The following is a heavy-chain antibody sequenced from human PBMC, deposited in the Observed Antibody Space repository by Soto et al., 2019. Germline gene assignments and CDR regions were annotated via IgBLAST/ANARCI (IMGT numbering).Heavy chain of an antibody. Sequence: SETLSLTCAVSGGSISSGGYSWGWIRQPPGKGLEWIGYIYHSVSTYYNPSLKSRVTISVDRSKNQFSLKLSSVTAADTAVYYCARDPGFRSDYWGQGTLVTVSS. J-gene: IGHJ4*02. CDR2: IYHSVST. CDR1: GGSISSGGYS. D-gene: IGHD3-9*01. CDR3: ARDPGFRSDY. V-gene: IGHV4-30-2*01.